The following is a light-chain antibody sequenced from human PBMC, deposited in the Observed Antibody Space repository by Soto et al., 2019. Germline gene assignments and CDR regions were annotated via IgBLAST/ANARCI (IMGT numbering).Light chain of an antibody. CDR1: SSDVGGYNY. J-gene: IGLJ1*01. CDR2: EVS. V-gene: IGLV2-8*01. CDR3: SSYAGSNNAYV. Sequence: QSVLTQPPSASGSPGQSVHISCTGTSSDVGGYNYVSWYQQHPGKAPKLMIYEVSKRPSGVPDRFSGSKSGNTASLTVSGLQAEDEADYYCSSYAGSNNAYVFGTGTKLTVL.